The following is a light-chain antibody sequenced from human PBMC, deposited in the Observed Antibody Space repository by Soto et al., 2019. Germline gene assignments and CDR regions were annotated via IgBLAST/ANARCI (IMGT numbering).Light chain of an antibody. CDR1: SSDVGAYNY. J-gene: IGLJ1*01. V-gene: IGLV2-14*01. CDR2: EVS. CDR3: SSYTGSSTPYV. Sequence: QSALTQSASVSGSPGQSITISCTGTSSDVGAYNYVSWYQQHPGKAPKLMLYEVSNRPSGVSNRFSGSKSGNTASLTISGLQGEDEADYYCSSYTGSSTPYVFGTGTKLTVL.